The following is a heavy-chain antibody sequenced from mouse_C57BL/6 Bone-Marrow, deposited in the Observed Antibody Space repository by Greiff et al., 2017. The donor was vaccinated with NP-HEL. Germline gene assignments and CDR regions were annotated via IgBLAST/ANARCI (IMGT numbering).Heavy chain of an antibody. Sequence: QVQLQQPGAELVRPGSSVKLSCKASGYTFTSYWMHWVKQRPIQGLEWIGNIDPSDSETHYNQKFKDKATLTVDKSASTAYMQLSSLTSEDSAVYYCARYSIVVDYWGQGTTLTVSS. J-gene: IGHJ2*01. CDR1: GYTFTSYW. CDR2: IDPSDSET. CDR3: ARYSIVVDY. V-gene: IGHV1-52*01. D-gene: IGHD2-5*01.